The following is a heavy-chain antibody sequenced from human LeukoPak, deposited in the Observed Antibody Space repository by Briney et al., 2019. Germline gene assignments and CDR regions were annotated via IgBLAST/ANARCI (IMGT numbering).Heavy chain of an antibody. D-gene: IGHD6-6*01. CDR3: ASSPSSSSEIDC. CDR2: MNPNSGNT. Sequence: GASVKVSCKASGYTFTSYDINWVRQATGQGLEWMGWMNPNSGNTGYAQKFQGRVTMIRNTSISTAYMELSSLRSEDTAVYYCASSPSSSSEIDCWGQGTLVTVSS. J-gene: IGHJ4*02. V-gene: IGHV1-8*01. CDR1: GYTFTSYD.